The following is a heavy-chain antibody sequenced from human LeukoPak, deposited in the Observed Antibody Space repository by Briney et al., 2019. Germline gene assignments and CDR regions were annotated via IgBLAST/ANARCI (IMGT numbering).Heavy chain of an antibody. D-gene: IGHD5-24*01. V-gene: IGHV4-38-2*02. CDR1: GYSISSGYY. Sequence: PSETLSLTCTVSGYSISSGYYWGWIRQPPGKGLEWIGEIYHSGITNYNPSLKSRVTISGDKSKNQFSLKLSSVTAADTAVYYCASSSTDGYNPFDYWGQGTLVTVSS. CDR3: ASSSTDGYNPFDY. CDR2: IYHSGIT. J-gene: IGHJ4*02.